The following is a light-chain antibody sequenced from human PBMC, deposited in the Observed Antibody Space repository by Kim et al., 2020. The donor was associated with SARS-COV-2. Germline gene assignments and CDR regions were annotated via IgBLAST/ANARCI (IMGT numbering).Light chain of an antibody. CDR2: STF. Sequence: ASVGDRVTIPCRASQDISPYLAWYQEKPGKVPKLLIHSTFSLELGVPSRFSGSGSGTDFTLTISSLQPEDVATYYCQSYNSALLTFGGGTKVDIK. CDR3: QSYNSALLT. CDR1: QDISPY. V-gene: IGKV1-27*01. J-gene: IGKJ4*01.